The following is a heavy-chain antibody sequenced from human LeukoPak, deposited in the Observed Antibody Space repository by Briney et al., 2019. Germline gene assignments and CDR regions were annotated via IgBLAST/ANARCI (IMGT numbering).Heavy chain of an antibody. V-gene: IGHV5-51*01. J-gene: IGHJ5*02. CDR2: IYPGDSDT. D-gene: IGHD1-26*01. CDR3: ARTNSGSYYPLDT. Sequence: GIIYPGDSDTRYSPSFQGQVTISADKSISTAYLQWSSLKASDTAMYYCARTNSGSYYPLDTWGQGTLVTVSS.